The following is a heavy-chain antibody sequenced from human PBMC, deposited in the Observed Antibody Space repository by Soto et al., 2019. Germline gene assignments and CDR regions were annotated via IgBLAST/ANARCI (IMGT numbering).Heavy chain of an antibody. D-gene: IGHD2-21*02. CDR1: GGTFSSYA. CDR2: IIPIFGTA. CDR3: ARFNAYCGGDCYSNY. J-gene: IGHJ4*02. Sequence: GASVKVSCKASGGTFSSYAISWVRQAPGQGLEWMGGIIPIFGTANYAQKFQGRVTIIADESTSTAYMELSSLRSEDTAVYYCARFNAYCGGDCYSNYWGQGTLVTVSS. V-gene: IGHV1-69*13.